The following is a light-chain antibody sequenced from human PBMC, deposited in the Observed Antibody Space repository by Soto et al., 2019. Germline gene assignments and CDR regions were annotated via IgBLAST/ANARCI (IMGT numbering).Light chain of an antibody. CDR3: ISYAGSNSLV. CDR2: DVS. Sequence: QSALTQPPFASGSPGQSVAISCSGTSSDVGGYNYVSWYQQHPGKAPKLMIYDVSKRPSGVPDRFSGSKSGNTASLTVSGLQADDEADYYCISYAGSNSLVFGGGTKLTV. J-gene: IGLJ2*01. V-gene: IGLV2-8*01. CDR1: SSDVGGYNY.